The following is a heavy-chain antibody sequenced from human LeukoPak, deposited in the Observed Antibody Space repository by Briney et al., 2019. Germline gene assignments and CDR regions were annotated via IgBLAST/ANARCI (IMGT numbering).Heavy chain of an antibody. J-gene: IGHJ3*02. CDR3: AKDGLRPLYEYVWRYTPGAFDI. CDR1: GFTFSSYG. V-gene: IGHV3-30*18. Sequence: GGPLRLSCAASGFTFSSYGMHWVRQAPGKGLEWVAVITYDGSNKYYADSVKGRFTISRDNSKHTLYLQMNTLSAEDTTVYYCAKDGLRPLYEYVWRYTPGAFDIWGQGTMVTVSS. CDR2: ITYDGSNK. D-gene: IGHD3-16*01.